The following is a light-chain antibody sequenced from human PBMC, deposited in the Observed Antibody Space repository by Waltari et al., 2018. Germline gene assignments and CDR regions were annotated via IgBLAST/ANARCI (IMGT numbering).Light chain of an antibody. V-gene: IGKV1-39*01. Sequence: DIQMTQSPSSLSASVGDRVTITCRTSQSISTFLNWYQQKPGKAPKLLIKAASTLQSGVPSMFSGSGSGTDFTLTISSLQPEDSAIYSCQQSYSTPRTFGQGTKVEIK. CDR3: QQSYSTPRT. CDR1: QSISTF. CDR2: AAS. J-gene: IGKJ1*01.